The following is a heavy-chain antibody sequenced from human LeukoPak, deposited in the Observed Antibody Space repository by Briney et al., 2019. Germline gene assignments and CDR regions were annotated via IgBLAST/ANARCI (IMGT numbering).Heavy chain of an antibody. CDR2: IYYSGST. D-gene: IGHD3-10*01. CDR1: GGSISSYY. CDR3: ARVSRLLWFGELESTYYFDY. Sequence: SETLSLTCTVSGGSISSYYWSWIRQPPGKGLEWIGYIYYSGSTNYNPSLKSRVTISVDTSKNQFSLKLSSVTAAGTAVHYCARVSRLLWFGELESTYYFDYWGQGTLVTVSS. V-gene: IGHV4-59*01. J-gene: IGHJ4*02.